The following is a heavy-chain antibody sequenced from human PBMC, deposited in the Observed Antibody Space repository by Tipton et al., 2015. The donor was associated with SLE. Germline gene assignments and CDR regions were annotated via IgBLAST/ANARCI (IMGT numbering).Heavy chain of an antibody. CDR1: GGSISSSSYY. J-gene: IGHJ6*01. CDR3: VTYYDFWSVLGDYCMDV. D-gene: IGHD3-3*01. CDR2: ISYSGST. V-gene: IGHV4-39*07. Sequence: TLSLTCTVSGGSISSSSYYWGWIRQPPGKGLEWIGRISYSGSTYYNPSLKSRVTISVGTSKNPFSLKLGSVTAADTVVYYCVTYYDFWSVLGDYCMDVWGRETTFTVSS.